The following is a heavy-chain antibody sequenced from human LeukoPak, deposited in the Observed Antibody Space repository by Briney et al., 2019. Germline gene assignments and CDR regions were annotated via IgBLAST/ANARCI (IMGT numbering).Heavy chain of an antibody. Sequence: PGGSLRLSCAASGFTFSSYRMNWVRQAPGKGLEWVSSISSSSGSIYYADSVKGRFTISRDNAKNSVYLQMNSLRAEDTAVYYCARGWIFFSWWGQGTLVTVLS. CDR2: ISSSSGSI. J-gene: IGHJ1*01. CDR1: GFTFSSYR. V-gene: IGHV3-21*01. CDR3: ARGWIFFSW. D-gene: IGHD6-19*01.